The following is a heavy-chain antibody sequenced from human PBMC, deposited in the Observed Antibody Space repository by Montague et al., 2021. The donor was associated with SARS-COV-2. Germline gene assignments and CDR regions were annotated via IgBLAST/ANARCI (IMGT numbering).Heavy chain of an antibody. D-gene: IGHD6-13*01. Sequence: TLSLTCTVPGGYISSGSYYWSWIRQPAGRGMEWIGRIYASGSTKYNPSLKSRVTISVDTSKNQFSLKVSSVTAADTAVYYCARDLSSSWSYRFDPWGQGTLVTVSS. V-gene: IGHV4-61*02. CDR2: IYASGST. CDR3: ARDLSSSWSYRFDP. CDR1: GGYISSGSYY. J-gene: IGHJ5*02.